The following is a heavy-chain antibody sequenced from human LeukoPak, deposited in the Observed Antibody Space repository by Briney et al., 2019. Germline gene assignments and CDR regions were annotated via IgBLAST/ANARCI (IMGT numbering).Heavy chain of an antibody. CDR3: ARRAGAYSHPYDY. CDR2: IQADGGNK. Sequence: GGSLRLSCAASGFTFRNSDMHWVRQAPGKGPEWVAFIQADGGNKYYADSVKGRLTISRDNSKNTLYLQMNSLRAEDTAVYYCARRAGAYSHPYDYWGQGTLVTVSS. J-gene: IGHJ4*02. V-gene: IGHV3-30*12. CDR1: GFTFRNSD. D-gene: IGHD4/OR15-4a*01.